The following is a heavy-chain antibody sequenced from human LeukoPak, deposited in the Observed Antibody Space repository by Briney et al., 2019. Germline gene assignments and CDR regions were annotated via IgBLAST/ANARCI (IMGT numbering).Heavy chain of an antibody. CDR3: TTLPNRYCSSTSCSNWFDP. J-gene: IGHJ5*02. V-gene: IGHV5-51*01. CDR1: GYSFTSYW. Sequence: GESLKISCKGSGYSFTSYWIGWVRQMPGKGLEWMGIIYPGDSDTRYSPSFQGQVTISADKSISTAYLQWSSLKASDTAMYYCTTLPNRYCSSTSCSNWFDPWGQGTLVTVSS. CDR2: IYPGDSDT. D-gene: IGHD2-2*01.